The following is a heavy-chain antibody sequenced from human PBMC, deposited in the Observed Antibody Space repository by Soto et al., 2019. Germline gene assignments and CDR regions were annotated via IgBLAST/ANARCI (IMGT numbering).Heavy chain of an antibody. CDR1: GFTFSSYA. CDR3: AKVQDSSGYYYSQFDY. J-gene: IGHJ4*02. CDR2: ISGSGGST. V-gene: IGHV3-23*01. Sequence: GGSLRLSCAASGFTFSSYAMSWVRQAPGKGLEWVSAISGSGGSTYYADSVKGRFTISRDNSKNTLYLQMNSLRAEDTAVYYCAKVQDSSGYYYSQFDYWGQGTLVT. D-gene: IGHD3-22*01.